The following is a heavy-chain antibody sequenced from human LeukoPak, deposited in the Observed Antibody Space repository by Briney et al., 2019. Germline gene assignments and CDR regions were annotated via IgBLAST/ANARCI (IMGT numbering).Heavy chain of an antibody. CDR2: ISSSGSTI. CDR1: GFTFSDYY. J-gene: IGHJ3*02. D-gene: IGHD1-1*01. CDR3: AKTTTGMFNDAFDI. V-gene: IGHV3-11*01. Sequence: AGGSLRLSCAASGFTFSDYYMSWIRQAPGKGLEWVAYISSSGSTIYYADSVKGRFTISSDNAKNSLYLQMNSLRAEDTALYYCAKTTTGMFNDAFDIWGQGTMVTVSS.